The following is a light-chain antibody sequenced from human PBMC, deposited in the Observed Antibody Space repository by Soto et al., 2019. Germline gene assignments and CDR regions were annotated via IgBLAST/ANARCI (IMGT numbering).Light chain of an antibody. CDR3: SSYSTITALV. V-gene: IGLV2-14*01. J-gene: IGLJ1*01. Sequence: QSALTQPASVSGSPGQSITISCTGTNSHVGGYNSVSWYQQHAGKVPKIMIYDVSIRPSGVPDRFSGSKSGNTASLTISGLQAEDEADYYCSSYSTITALVFGTGTKLTVL. CDR2: DVS. CDR1: NSHVGGYNS.